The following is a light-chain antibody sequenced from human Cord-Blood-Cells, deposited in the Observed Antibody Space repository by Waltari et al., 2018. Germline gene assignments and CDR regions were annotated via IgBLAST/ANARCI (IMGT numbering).Light chain of an antibody. Sequence: QSALTQPASVSGSPGQSLTISCTGTSSDVGGYNYVSWYQQHPGKAPKLMIYDVSKRPSGVSDRFSGSKSGNTASLTISGLQAEDEADYYCSSYAGSNTWVFGGGTKLTVL. V-gene: IGLV2-14*01. CDR2: DVS. CDR1: SSDVGGYNY. J-gene: IGLJ3*02. CDR3: SSYAGSNTWV.